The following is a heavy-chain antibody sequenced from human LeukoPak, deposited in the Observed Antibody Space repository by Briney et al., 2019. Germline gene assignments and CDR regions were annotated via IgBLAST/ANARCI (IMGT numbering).Heavy chain of an antibody. CDR1: GFAFSSFA. J-gene: IGHJ6*03. D-gene: IGHD6-19*01. V-gene: IGHV3-23*01. CDR2: INGGGNTT. Sequence: GVSLRLSCAASGFAFSSFAMGWVRQSPGKGLECLSTINGGGNTTFYADSVKGRFTISRDNSKNTLYLHMDSLRPDDTAIYYCTKELHVAVAVADYYYFYMDVWGRGTAVSVSS. CDR3: TKELHVAVAVADYYYFYMDV.